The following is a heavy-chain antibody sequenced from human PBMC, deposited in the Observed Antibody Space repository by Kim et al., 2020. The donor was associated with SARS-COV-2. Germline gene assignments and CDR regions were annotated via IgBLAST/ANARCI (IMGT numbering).Heavy chain of an antibody. CDR1: GYTFTRYA. V-gene: IGHV1-3*01. Sequence: ASVKVSCKASGYTFTRYAMYWVRQAPGQRLEWMGWINPGSGDTRYSQKFQDRVILTRDTSASTAYMELYSLRPEDTALYYCARGEYDYSFDIWGQGTMVAVSS. D-gene: IGHD3-16*01. CDR2: INPGSGDT. CDR3: ARGEYDYSFDI. J-gene: IGHJ3*02.